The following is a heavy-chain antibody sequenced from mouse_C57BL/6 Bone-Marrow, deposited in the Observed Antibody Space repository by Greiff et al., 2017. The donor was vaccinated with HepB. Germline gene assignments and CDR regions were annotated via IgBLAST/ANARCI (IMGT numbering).Heavy chain of an antibody. D-gene: IGHD2-2*01. CDR1: GFTFSDYY. CDR2: INYDGSST. J-gene: IGHJ4*01. CDR3: ARDPYGSPMDY. V-gene: IGHV5-16*01. Sequence: DVKLVESEGGLVQPGSSMKLSCTASGFTFSDYYMAWVRQVPEKGLEWVANINYDGSSTYYLDSLKSRFIISRDNAKNILYLQMSSLKSEDTASYYCARDPYGSPMDYWGQGTSVTVSS.